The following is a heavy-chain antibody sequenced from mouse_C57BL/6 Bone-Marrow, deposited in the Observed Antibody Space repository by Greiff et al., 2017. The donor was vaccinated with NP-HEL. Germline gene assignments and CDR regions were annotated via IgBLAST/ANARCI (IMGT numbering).Heavy chain of an antibody. CDR3: ARGVLTFHWDLDY. V-gene: IGHV2-2*01. J-gene: IGHJ2*01. Sequence: VKLVESGPGLVQPSQSLSITCTVSGFSLTSYGVHWVRQSPGKGLEWLGVIWSGGSTDYNAAFISRLSISKDNSKSQVFFKMNMLQADDTAIYYCARGVLTFHWDLDYWGQGTTLTVSS. CDR1: GFSLTSYG. D-gene: IGHD4-1*01. CDR2: IWSGGST.